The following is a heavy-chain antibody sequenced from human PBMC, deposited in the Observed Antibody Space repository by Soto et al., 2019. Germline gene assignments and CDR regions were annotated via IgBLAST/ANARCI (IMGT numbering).Heavy chain of an antibody. CDR1: GGTFSSYA. CDR2: IIPIFGTA. V-gene: IGHV1-69*13. Sequence: ASVKVSCKASGGTFSSYAISWVRQAPGQGLEWMGGIIPIFGTANYAQKFQGRVTITADESTSTAYMELSSLRSEDTAVYYCAAESYSGSYYHWFDPWGQGTLVTVSS. D-gene: IGHD1-26*01. CDR3: AAESYSGSYYHWFDP. J-gene: IGHJ5*02.